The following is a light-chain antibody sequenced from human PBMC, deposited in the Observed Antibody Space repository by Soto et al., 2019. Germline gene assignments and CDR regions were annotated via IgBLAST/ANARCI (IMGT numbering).Light chain of an antibody. V-gene: IGKV3-20*01. CDR2: GAS. CDR1: QNITSNF. J-gene: IGKJ3*01. Sequence: EIVLTQSPGTLSLSPGKRATLSCRASQNITSNFLAWYQQKPGQAPRLLIHGASSRAAGIPDRFSGRGSGTDFTLTITRLEPEDFAVYYCQQYGSSQFTFGPGTTVDI. CDR3: QQYGSSQFT.